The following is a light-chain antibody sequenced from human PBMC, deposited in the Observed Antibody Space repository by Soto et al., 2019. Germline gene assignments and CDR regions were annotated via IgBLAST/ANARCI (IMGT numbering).Light chain of an antibody. V-gene: IGKV3-20*01. Sequence: ENVLTQSPGTLSLSPGERATLSFRASQSISSSSLAWYQQEPGRAPRLLIYHTSSRATGIPDRFSGSGSGTDFTLTISRLEPEDFAVYYCQQYDSSPRTFGQGTKVDIK. CDR3: QQYDSSPRT. CDR1: QSISSSS. J-gene: IGKJ1*01. CDR2: HTS.